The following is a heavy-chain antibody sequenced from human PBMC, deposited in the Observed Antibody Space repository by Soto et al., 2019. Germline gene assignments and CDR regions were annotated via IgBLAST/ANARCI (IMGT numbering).Heavy chain of an antibody. CDR2: INAGNGNT. V-gene: IGHV1-3*01. J-gene: IGHJ6*03. CDR3: ATKSYDCYYLDV. CDR1: GYTFASYA. Sequence: ASVKVSCKASGYTFASYAMHWVRQAPGQRLECMGWINAGNGNTKYSQKFQGRVTMTTDTSTTTAYMELSSLRSEDTAVYYCATKSYDCYYLDVWGKGTTVTVSS.